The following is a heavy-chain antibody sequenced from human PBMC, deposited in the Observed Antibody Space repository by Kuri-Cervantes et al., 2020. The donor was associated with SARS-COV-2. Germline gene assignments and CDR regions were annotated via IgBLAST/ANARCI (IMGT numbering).Heavy chain of an antibody. CDR3: ATARFDFWSGYSWGGAFDI. CDR1: GYTFTGYY. V-gene: IGHV1-2*02. J-gene: IGHJ3*02. D-gene: IGHD3-3*01. CDR2: INPNSGGT. Sequence: ASVKVSCKASGYTFTGYYMHWVRQAPGQGLEWMGWINPNSGGTNYAQKFQGRVTMTRDTSTSTAYMELSSLRSEDTAVYYCATARFDFWSGYSWGGAFDIWGQGTMVTVSS.